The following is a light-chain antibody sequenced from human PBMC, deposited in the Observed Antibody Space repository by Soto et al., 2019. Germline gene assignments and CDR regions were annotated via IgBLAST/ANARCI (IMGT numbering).Light chain of an antibody. Sequence: IVMTQSPLYLPVTPGEPASISCRSTQSLLHSNGYNYLDWYLQKPGQSPQLLIYLGSNRASGVPDRFSGSGSGTDFTLKISRVEAEDVGVYYCMQAIQTPPTFGQGTKVDIK. CDR3: MQAIQTPPT. CDR2: LGS. J-gene: IGKJ1*01. V-gene: IGKV2-28*01. CDR1: QSLLHSNGYNY.